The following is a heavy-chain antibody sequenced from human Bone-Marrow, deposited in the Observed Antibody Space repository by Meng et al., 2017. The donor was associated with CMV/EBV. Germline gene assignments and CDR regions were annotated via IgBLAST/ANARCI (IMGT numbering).Heavy chain of an antibody. Sequence: LPLTCAASGFTFSSYWMHWVRQAPGKGLVWVSRINSDGSSTSYADSVKGRFTISRDNAKNSLYLQMNSLRAEDTALYYCARGSKAFGVVIIGYFEYWGQGNLVNVAS. V-gene: IGHV3-74*01. CDR3: ARGSKAFGVVIIGYFEY. J-gene: IGHJ4*02. D-gene: IGHD3-3*01. CDR2: INSDGSST. CDR1: GFTFSSYW.